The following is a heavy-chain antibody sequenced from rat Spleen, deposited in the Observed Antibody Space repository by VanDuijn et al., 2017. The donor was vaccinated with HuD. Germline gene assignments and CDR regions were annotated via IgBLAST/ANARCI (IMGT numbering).Heavy chain of an antibody. CDR2: IWSGGNT. CDR1: GFSLISHS. V-gene: IGHV2-1*01. J-gene: IGHJ3*01. CDR3: ARAGSAAISLGNWFAY. Sequence: QVQLKESGPGLVQSSQTLSLICTVSGFSLISHSVHWVRQPPGKGLEWMGAIWSGGNTDYNSALKSRLSINRDTSKSQVFLKMNSLQTEDTATYYCARAGSAAISLGNWFAYWGQGTLVTVSS. D-gene: IGHD1-2*01.